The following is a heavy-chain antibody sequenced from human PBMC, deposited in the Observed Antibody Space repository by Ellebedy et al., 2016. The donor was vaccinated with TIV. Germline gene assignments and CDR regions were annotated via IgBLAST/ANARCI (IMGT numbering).Heavy chain of an antibody. V-gene: IGHV1-69*13. Sequence: SVKVSCXASGCCFSKYAISWVRQPPGQGLEWMGGIAPVFGTTNSAHNFQGRVTITADESTTTAYMELSSLRFEDTAVYYCATSEIVIVPAASQYYYYAMDVWGHGTTVTVAS. CDR3: ATSEIVIVPAASQYYYYAMDV. J-gene: IGHJ6*02. CDR2: IAPVFGTT. D-gene: IGHD2-2*01. CDR1: GCCFSKYA.